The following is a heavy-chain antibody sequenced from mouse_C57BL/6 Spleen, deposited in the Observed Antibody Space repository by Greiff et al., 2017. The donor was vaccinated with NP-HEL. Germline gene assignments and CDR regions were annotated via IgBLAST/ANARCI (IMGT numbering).Heavy chain of an antibody. D-gene: IGHD2-13*01. CDR1: GFAFSSYA. V-gene: IGHV5-4*03. CDR2: ISDGGSYT. Sequence: EVMLVESGGGLVKPGGSLKLSCAASGFAFSSYAMSWVRQTPEKRLEWVATISDGGSYTYYPDNVKGRFTISRDNAKNNLYLQMSHLKSEDTAMYYCARGGVRYWYFDVWGTGTTVTVSS. CDR3: ARGGVRYWYFDV. J-gene: IGHJ1*03.